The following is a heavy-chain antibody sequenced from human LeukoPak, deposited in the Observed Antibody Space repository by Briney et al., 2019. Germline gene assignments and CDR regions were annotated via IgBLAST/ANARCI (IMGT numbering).Heavy chain of an antibody. CDR1: GFTFSSYE. V-gene: IGHV3-48*03. CDR3: ARGGSVAATNWFDP. J-gene: IGHJ5*02. CDR2: ISSSGSTI. D-gene: IGHD6-19*01. Sequence: GGSLRLSCAASGFTFSSYEMNWVRQTPGKGLEWVSYISSSGSTIYYADSVKGRFTISRDNAKNSLYLQMNSLRAEDKAVYYCARGGSVAATNWFDPWGQGTLVTVSS.